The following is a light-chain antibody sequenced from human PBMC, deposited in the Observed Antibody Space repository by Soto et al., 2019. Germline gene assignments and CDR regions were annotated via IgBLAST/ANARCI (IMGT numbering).Light chain of an antibody. J-gene: IGKJ2*01. Sequence: EIVLTQSPATLSLSPGERATLSCRASQSVNSYLAWYQQKPGQPPRCVIYETSNRATGIPARFGGSGSGTDFTLTISSLEPEDFAVYYCQQRTNWPPLYTFGQGTKVEIK. V-gene: IGKV3-11*01. CDR2: ETS. CDR3: QQRTNWPPLYT. CDR1: QSVNSY.